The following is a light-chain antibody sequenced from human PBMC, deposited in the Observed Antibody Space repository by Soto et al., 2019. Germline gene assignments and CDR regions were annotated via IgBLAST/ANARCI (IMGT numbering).Light chain of an antibody. Sequence: EIVLPQSPATLSLSPGERATLSCRASQSVSSYLAWHQQEPGPAPRLLNSDAPNRATGIPARFSCSGSGTDLPRAISSREPEDFAVYICQQRSNWLIPLGQGTRLQNK. CDR3: QQRSNWLIP. CDR2: DAP. CDR1: QSVSSY. V-gene: IGKV3-11*01. J-gene: IGKJ5*01.